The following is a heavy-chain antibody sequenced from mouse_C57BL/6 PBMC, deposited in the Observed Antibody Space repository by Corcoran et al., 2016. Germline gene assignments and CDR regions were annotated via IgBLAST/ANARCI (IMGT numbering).Heavy chain of an antibody. CDR3: ARYEDGYYGY. Sequence: QVQLKQSGAELVRPGASVKLSCKASGYTFTDYYINWVKQRPGQGLEWIARIYPGSGNTYYNEKFKGKATLTAEKSSSTAYMQLSSLTSEDSAVYFCARYEDGYYGYWGQGTTLTVSS. CDR1: GYTFTDYY. D-gene: IGHD2-3*01. V-gene: IGHV1-76*01. J-gene: IGHJ2*01. CDR2: IYPGSGNT.